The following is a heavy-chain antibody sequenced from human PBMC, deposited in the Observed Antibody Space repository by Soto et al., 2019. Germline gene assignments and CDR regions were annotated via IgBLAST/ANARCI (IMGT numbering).Heavy chain of an antibody. J-gene: IGHJ5*02. CDR1: GGSITSSSHF. V-gene: IGHV4-39*01. CDR2: IYFTGNT. CDR3: AGQTFTIAAASYGRSNWFDP. D-gene: IGHD6-25*01. Sequence: SETLSLTCSASGGSITSSSHFWGWVRQPPGKGLEWIGTIYFTGNTYYTPSLKSRLTMSIDTSKNEFSLRLNSVTAADRAVYYCAGQTFTIAAASYGRSNWFDPWGPGTLVTVSS.